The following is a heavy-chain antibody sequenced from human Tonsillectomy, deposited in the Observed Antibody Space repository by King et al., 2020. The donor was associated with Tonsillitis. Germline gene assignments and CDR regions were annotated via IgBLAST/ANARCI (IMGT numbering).Heavy chain of an antibody. D-gene: IGHD2-15*01. CDR1: GFTFSSYS. CDR3: ARDDIGGGGYIPFDY. V-gene: IGHV3-21*01. Sequence: VQLVESGGGLVKPGGSLRLSCAASGFTFSSYSMNWVRQAPGKGLEWVSSISSSSSYIYYADSVKGRFTISRDNAKNSLYMQMNSLRAEDTAVYYCARDDIGGGGYIPFDYWGQGTLVTVSS. J-gene: IGHJ4*02. CDR2: ISSSSSYI.